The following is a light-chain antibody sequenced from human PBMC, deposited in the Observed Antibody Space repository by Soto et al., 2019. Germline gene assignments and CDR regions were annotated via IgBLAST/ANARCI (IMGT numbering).Light chain of an antibody. CDR1: QSVSSY. V-gene: IGKV3-11*01. J-gene: IGKJ4*01. Sequence: EIVLTQSPATLSLSPGERATLSCRASQSVSSYLAWYQQKPGQAPRLLIYDASNRATGIPARFSGSGSGTDSTLTISSLEPEGFAVYYCQQRSNWPPLTFGGGTKVEIK. CDR3: QQRSNWPPLT. CDR2: DAS.